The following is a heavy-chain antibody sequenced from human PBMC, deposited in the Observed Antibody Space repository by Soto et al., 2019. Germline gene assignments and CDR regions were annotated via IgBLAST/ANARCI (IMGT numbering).Heavy chain of an antibody. Sequence: ASVKVSCKASGGTFSSYAISWVRQAPGRGLEWMGWMNPNSGNTGYAQKFQGRVTMTRNTSISTAYMELSSLRSEDTAVYYCARGGGWQLVRFVDHYYYGMDVWGQGTTVTVSS. D-gene: IGHD6-6*01. CDR3: ARGGGWQLVRFVDHYYYGMDV. J-gene: IGHJ6*02. CDR2: MNPNSGNT. CDR1: GGTFSSYA. V-gene: IGHV1-8*02.